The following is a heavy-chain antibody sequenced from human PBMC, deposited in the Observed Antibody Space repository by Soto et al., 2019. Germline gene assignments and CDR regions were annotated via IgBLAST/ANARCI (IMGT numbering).Heavy chain of an antibody. J-gene: IGHJ4*02. Sequence: PGGSLRLSCAASGFPFSSYGMHWVRQAPGKGLEWVAVIWYDGSNKYYADSVKGRFTISRDNSKNTLYLQMNSLRAEDTAVYYCARDQGLAGTDYWGQGTLVTVSS. CDR1: GFPFSSYG. CDR2: IWYDGSNK. D-gene: IGHD6-19*01. CDR3: ARDQGLAGTDY. V-gene: IGHV3-33*01.